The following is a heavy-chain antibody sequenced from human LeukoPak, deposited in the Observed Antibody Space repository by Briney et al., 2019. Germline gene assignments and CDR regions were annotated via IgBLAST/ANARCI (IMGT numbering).Heavy chain of an antibody. V-gene: IGHV1-69*04. Sequence: ASVKVSCKASGGTFSSYAISWVRQAPGQGLEWMGRIIPILGIANYAQKFQGRVTITADKSTSTAYMELSSLRSEDTAVYYCANEGGSQYSSGWLDYWGQGTLVTVSS. D-gene: IGHD6-19*01. CDR1: GGTFSSYA. CDR3: ANEGGSQYSSGWLDY. CDR2: IIPILGIA. J-gene: IGHJ4*02.